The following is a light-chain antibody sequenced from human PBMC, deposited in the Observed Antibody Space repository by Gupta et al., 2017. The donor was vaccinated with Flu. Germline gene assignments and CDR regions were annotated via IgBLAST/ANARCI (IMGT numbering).Light chain of an antibody. CDR2: EVT. CDR3: SAYAGSNKGV. J-gene: IGLJ1*01. V-gene: IGLV2-8*01. CDR1: ISDVGGYNY. Sequence: SVTSSCTATISDVGGYNYVAWHQPHPVKAPKLMIYEVTNRPSGVPDRFSGSKSGNTASLTVSGLQAEDEADYYFSAYAGSNKGVFGTGTKVTVL.